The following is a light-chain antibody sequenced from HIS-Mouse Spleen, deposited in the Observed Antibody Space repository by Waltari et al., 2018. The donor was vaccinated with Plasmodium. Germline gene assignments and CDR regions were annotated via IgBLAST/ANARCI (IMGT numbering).Light chain of an antibody. CDR1: QSISSW. Sequence: DIQMTQSPSTLSASLGDHVTITCRASQSISSWLAWYQQKPGKAPKLLIYKASSLESGVPSRFSGSGSGTEFTLTISSLQPDDFATYYCQQYNSYSWTFGQGTKVEIK. CDR3: QQYNSYSWT. J-gene: IGKJ1*01. V-gene: IGKV1-5*03. CDR2: KAS.